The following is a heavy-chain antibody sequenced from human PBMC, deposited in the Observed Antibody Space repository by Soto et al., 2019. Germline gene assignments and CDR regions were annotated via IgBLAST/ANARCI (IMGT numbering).Heavy chain of an antibody. CDR2: IHHSGSS. CDR3: ARDFPSLGYCSSTSCYGGSGMDV. J-gene: IGHJ6*02. CDR1: GASIRSNNW. D-gene: IGHD2-2*01. V-gene: IGHV4-4*02. Sequence: SETLSLTCAVSGASIRSNNWWTWVRQPPGKGLELLGEIHHSGSSNYNPSLKSRVTISVDKSRNLFSLNLTSVTAADTAVYYCARDFPSLGYCSSTSCYGGSGMDVWGQGTTVTVSS.